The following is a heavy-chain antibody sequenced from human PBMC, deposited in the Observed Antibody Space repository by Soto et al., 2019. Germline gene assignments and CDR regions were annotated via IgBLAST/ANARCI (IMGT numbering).Heavy chain of an antibody. J-gene: IGHJ4*02. CDR1: GFSLSTSGVG. V-gene: IGHV2-5*02. CDR2: IYWDDDK. CDR3: AHSIAVADPPNVAEYPFDY. Sequence: QITLKESGPTLVKPTQTLTLTCTFSGFSLSTSGVGVGWIRQPPGKALEWLALIYWDDDKRYIPSLKSRLNITKETPKNHVVRTMTNMDPVDTATYYCAHSIAVADPPNVAEYPFDYWGQGTLVTVSS. D-gene: IGHD6-19*01.